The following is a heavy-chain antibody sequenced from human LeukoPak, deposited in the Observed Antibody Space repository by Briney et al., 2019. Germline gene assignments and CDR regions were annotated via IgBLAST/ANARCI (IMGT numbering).Heavy chain of an antibody. J-gene: IGHJ4*02. CDR2: FHYSGSA. D-gene: IGHD3-3*01. CDR1: GDSISSYY. V-gene: IGHV4-59*01. Sequence: KPSETLSLTCTVSGDSISSYYWSWIRQPPGKGLEWIAYFHYSGSATYNPSLKSRVTISMDTSRNQFSLKLSSVSPADTAVYYCARDIRSEGDFLYFDYWGQGALVTVSS. CDR3: ARDIRSEGDFLYFDY.